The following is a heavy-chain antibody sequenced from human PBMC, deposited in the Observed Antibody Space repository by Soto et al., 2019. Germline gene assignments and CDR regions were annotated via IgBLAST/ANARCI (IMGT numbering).Heavy chain of an antibody. Sequence: GGSLRLSCAASGFTFSSYAMHWVRQAPGKGLEWVAVISYDGSNKYYADSVKGRFTISRDNSKNTLYLQMNSLRAEDTAVYYCARTPRITMIVVVAYYYYYGMDVWGQGTTVTVSS. V-gene: IGHV3-30-3*01. CDR1: GFTFSSYA. D-gene: IGHD3-22*01. J-gene: IGHJ6*02. CDR3: ARTPRITMIVVVAYYYYYGMDV. CDR2: ISYDGSNK.